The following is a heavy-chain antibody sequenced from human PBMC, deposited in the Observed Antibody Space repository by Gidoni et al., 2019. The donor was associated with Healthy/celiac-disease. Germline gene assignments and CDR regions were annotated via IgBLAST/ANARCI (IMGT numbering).Heavy chain of an antibody. J-gene: IGHJ3*02. V-gene: IGHV3-66*02. CDR1: GFTVSSNY. D-gene: IGHD7-27*01. Sequence: EVQLVESGGGLVQPGGSLRLSCAASGFTVSSNYMSWVRQAPGKGLEWVSVIYSGGSTYYADSVKGRFTISRDNSKNTLYLQMNSLRAEDTAVYYCARWLTGEHLNDAFDIWGQGTMVTVSS. CDR3: ARWLTGEHLNDAFDI. CDR2: IYSGGST.